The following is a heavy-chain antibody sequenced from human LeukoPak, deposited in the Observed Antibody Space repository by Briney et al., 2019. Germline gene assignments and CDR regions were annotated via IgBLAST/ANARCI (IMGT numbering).Heavy chain of an antibody. J-gene: IGHJ5*02. D-gene: IGHD4-11*01. Sequence: PSQTLSLTCTVSGGSISSGDYYWSWIRQPPGKGLGWIGYIYYSGSTYYNPSLKSRVTISVDTSKNQFSLKLSSVTAADTAVYYCARDTVTTGWFDPWGQGTLVTVSS. CDR3: ARDTVTTGWFDP. V-gene: IGHV4-30-4*08. CDR2: IYYSGST. CDR1: GGSISSGDYY.